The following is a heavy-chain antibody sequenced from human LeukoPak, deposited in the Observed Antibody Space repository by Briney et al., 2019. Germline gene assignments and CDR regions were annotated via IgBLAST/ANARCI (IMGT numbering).Heavy chain of an antibody. Sequence: GSLRLSCAASGFTFDDYAMHWVRQAPGKGLEWVSLISWDGGSTYYADSVKGRFTISRDNSKNSLYLQMNSLRAEDTALYYCAKDKGYYYYMDVWGKGTTVTVSS. CDR3: AKDKGYYYYMDV. V-gene: IGHV3-43D*03. J-gene: IGHJ6*03. CDR2: ISWDGGST. CDR1: GFTFDDYA.